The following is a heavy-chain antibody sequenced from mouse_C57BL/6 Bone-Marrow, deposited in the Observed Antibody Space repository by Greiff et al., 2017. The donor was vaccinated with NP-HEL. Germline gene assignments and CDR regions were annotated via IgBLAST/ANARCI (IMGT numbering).Heavy chain of an antibody. D-gene: IGHD1-1*01. Sequence: QVQLQQPGAELVKPGASVKLSCKASGYTFTSYWMQWVKQRPGQGLEWIGEIDPSDSYTNYNQKFKGKATLTVDTSSSTAYMQLSSLTSEDSAVYYCARKKITTVGGYYFDYWGQGTTLTVSS. CDR3: ARKKITTVGGYYFDY. J-gene: IGHJ2*01. V-gene: IGHV1-50*01. CDR1: GYTFTSYW. CDR2: IDPSDSYT.